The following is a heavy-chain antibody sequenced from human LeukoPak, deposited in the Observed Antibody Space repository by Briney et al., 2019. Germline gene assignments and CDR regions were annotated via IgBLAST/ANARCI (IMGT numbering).Heavy chain of an antibody. CDR3: AKDRLAQYSGSYLDY. CDR2: ISSSSSYI. Sequence: GGSLRLSCAASGFTFSSYSMNWVRQAPGKGLEWVSSISSSSSYIYYADSVKGRFTISRDNSKNTLYLQMNSLRAEDTAVYYCAKDRLAQYSGSYLDYWGQGTLVTVSS. V-gene: IGHV3-21*01. J-gene: IGHJ4*02. D-gene: IGHD1-26*01. CDR1: GFTFSSYS.